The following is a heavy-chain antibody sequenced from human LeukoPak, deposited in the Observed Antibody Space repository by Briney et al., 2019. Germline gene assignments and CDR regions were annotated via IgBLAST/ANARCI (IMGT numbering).Heavy chain of an antibody. V-gene: IGHV4-38-2*02. CDR2: IYHSGST. D-gene: IGHD3-22*01. CDR3: ARGGGSSGRPFDI. Sequence: SETLSLTCTVSGYSISSGYYWGWIGQPPGKGLEWIGSIYHSGSTYYNPSLKSRVTISVDTSKNQFSLKLSSVTAADTAVYYCARGGGSSGRPFDIWGQGTMVTVSS. CDR1: GYSISSGYY. J-gene: IGHJ3*02.